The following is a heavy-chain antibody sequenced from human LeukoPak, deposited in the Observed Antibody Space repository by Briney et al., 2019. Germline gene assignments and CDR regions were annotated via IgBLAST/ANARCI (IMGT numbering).Heavy chain of an antibody. Sequence: GGSLRLSCAASGFTFSSYAMSWVRQAPGKGLEWVSAISGIGGSTYYADSVKGRFTISRDNSKNTLYLQMNSLRAEDTAVYYCATPMYSSSRRREYYFDYWGQGTLVTVSS. V-gene: IGHV3-23*01. CDR1: GFTFSSYA. CDR3: ATPMYSSSRRREYYFDY. D-gene: IGHD6-13*01. CDR2: ISGIGGST. J-gene: IGHJ4*02.